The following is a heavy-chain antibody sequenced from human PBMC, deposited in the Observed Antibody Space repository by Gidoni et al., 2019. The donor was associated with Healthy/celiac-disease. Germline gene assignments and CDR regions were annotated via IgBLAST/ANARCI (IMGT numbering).Heavy chain of an antibody. CDR2: IYYSGST. J-gene: IGHJ5*02. Sequence: QLQLQESGPGLVKPSETLSLTCTVSGGSISSSSYYWGWIRQPPGKGLEWIGSIYYSGSTYYNPSLKSRVTISVDTSKNQFSLKLSAVTAADTAVYYCARLRYGDNWFDPWGQGTLVTVSS. D-gene: IGHD4-17*01. V-gene: IGHV4-39*01. CDR1: GGSISSSSYY. CDR3: ARLRYGDNWFDP.